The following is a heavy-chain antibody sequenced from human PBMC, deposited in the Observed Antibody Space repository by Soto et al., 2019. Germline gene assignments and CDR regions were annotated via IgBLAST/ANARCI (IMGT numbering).Heavy chain of an antibody. Sequence: SETLSLTCTVSGGSISSYYWSWIRQTPGKGLEWIGYIYYSGSTNYNPSLKSRVTISVDTSKNQFSLKLSSVTAADTAVYYCASAGTTVYFDFWGQGTLVTVSS. CDR3: ASAGTTVYFDF. D-gene: IGHD1-1*01. V-gene: IGHV4-59*01. CDR1: GGSISSYY. CDR2: IYYSGST. J-gene: IGHJ4*02.